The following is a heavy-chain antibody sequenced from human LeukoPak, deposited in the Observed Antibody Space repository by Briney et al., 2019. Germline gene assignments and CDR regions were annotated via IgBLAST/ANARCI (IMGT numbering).Heavy chain of an antibody. D-gene: IGHD4-17*01. CDR3: ARDNPNYGDLGAFDI. CDR1: GFTFSDYY. V-gene: IGHV3-11*04. J-gene: IGHJ3*02. CDR2: ISSSGSTI. Sequence: PGGSLRLSCAASGFTFSDYYMSWIRQAPGEGLEWVSYISSSGSTIYYADSVKGRFTISRDNAKNSLYLQMNSLRAEDTAVYYCARDNPNYGDLGAFDIWGQGTMVTVSS.